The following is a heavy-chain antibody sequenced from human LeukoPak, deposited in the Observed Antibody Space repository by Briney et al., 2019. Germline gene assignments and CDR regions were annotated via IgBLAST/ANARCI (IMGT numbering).Heavy chain of an antibody. Sequence: GGSLTLSCTASGFTFSSYWMTWVRQTPEKGLEWVANIRQDGGKRDYVASVKGRFTISRDNAKNSLYLQMNSLRAEDTAVYYCARYYYASAFDYWGPGTLVTVSS. CDR2: IRQDGGKR. D-gene: IGHD3-10*01. CDR1: GFTFSSYW. J-gene: IGHJ4*02. V-gene: IGHV3-7*01. CDR3: ARYYYASAFDY.